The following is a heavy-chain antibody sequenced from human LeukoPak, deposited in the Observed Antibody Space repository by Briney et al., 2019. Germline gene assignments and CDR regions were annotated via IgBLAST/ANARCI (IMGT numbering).Heavy chain of an antibody. J-gene: IGHJ4*02. CDR2: IYSGGST. D-gene: IGHD1-26*01. CDR1: GFTVSSNY. Sequence: AGGSLRLSCAAPGFTVSSNYMSWVRQAPGKGLEWVSVIYSGGSTYYADSVKGRFTISRDNSKNTLYLQMNSLRAEDTAVYYCARVDIVGATIGLDYWGQGTLVTVSS. CDR3: ARVDIVGATIGLDY. V-gene: IGHV3-53*01.